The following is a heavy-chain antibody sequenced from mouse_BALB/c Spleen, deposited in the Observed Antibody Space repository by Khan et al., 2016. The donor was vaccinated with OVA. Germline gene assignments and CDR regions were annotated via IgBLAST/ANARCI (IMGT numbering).Heavy chain of an antibody. J-gene: IGHJ3*01. CDR1: GYIFTNYG. V-gene: IGHV9-3*02. D-gene: IGHD1-1*01. CDR2: INTNTGEP. Sequence: QIQLVQSGPELKKPGETVKISCKASGYIFTNYGMNWVKQAPGKGLKWMGWINTNTGEPTYAEEFKGRFAFSLENSASTADLQLNNLTNEDTATYFCARDYGSSYGWFAEWGQGTLVTVSA. CDR3: ARDYGSSYGWFAE.